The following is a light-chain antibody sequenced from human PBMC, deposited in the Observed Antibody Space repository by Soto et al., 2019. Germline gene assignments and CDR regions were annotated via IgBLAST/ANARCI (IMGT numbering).Light chain of an antibody. CDR1: QSVSSNF. CDR3: QQYEAVVT. V-gene: IGKV3-20*01. Sequence: EIVLTHSPCTLSLSPGESATLSFGASQSVSSNFLAWYQQKPGQAPRLLIYGVSSRASGIPDRFSGSGSGTDFTLTISRLEPEDVAVYYCQQYEAVVTFGQGTKVDIK. J-gene: IGKJ1*01. CDR2: GVS.